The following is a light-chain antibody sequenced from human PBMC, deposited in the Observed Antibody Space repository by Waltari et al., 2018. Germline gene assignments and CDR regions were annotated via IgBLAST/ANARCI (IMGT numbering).Light chain of an antibody. V-gene: IGKV3-20*01. CDR2: GAS. J-gene: IGKJ2*01. CDR1: QRLGKNY. CDR3: QQYASSVLYT. Sequence: VLTQSPGTLSLSPGDRASLSCKASQRLGKNYVAWYQHKPGQALRLVIYGASSRAAGIPDRFSGSGSGTDFTLTISRLEPEDFAVYYCQQYASSVLYTFGQGTKLEIK.